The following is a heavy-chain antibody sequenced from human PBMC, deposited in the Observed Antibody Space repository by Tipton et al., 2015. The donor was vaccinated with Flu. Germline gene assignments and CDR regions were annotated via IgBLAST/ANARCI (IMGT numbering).Heavy chain of an antibody. CDR2: INSISSYI. CDR3: ARGDEYDFWGY. V-gene: IGHV3-21*01. Sequence: SLRLSCAASGFTFSSYNMNWVRQAPGKGLEWVSSINSISSYINYADSVKGRFTISRDNAKNSVYLQMNSLRADDTAVYYCARGDEYDFWGYWGQGTLVTVSS. CDR1: GFTFSSYN. J-gene: IGHJ4*02. D-gene: IGHD3-3*01.